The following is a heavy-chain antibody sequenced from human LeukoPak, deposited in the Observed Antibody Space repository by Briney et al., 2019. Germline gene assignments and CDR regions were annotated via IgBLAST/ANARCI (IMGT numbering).Heavy chain of an antibody. CDR3: ARCGKDGDYVQN. Sequence: SETLSLTCTVSGGSINSGGYYWSWIRQHPGTGLEWIGYIYYSGSTYYNPSLKSRVTISVDTSKNQFSLKLSSVTAADTAVYYCARCGKDGDYVQNWGQGTLVTVSS. CDR1: GGSINSGGYY. CDR2: IYYSGST. V-gene: IGHV4-31*03. D-gene: IGHD4-17*01. J-gene: IGHJ4*02.